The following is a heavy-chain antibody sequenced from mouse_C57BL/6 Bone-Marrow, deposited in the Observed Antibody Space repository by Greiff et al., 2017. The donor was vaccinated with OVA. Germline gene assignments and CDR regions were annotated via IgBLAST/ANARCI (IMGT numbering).Heavy chain of an antibody. J-gene: IGHJ2*01. D-gene: IGHD2-3*01. CDR2: IDPYSGGT. CDR1: GYTFTSYW. V-gene: IGHV1-72*01. Sequence: QVQLQQPGAELVKPGASVKLSCKASGYTFTSYWLHWVKQRPGRGLEWIGRIDPYSGGTKYNEKFKSKATLTVDKPSSPAYMQLSSLTSEDAAVYYCARSDGWFPDYWGQGTTLTVSS. CDR3: ARSDGWFPDY.